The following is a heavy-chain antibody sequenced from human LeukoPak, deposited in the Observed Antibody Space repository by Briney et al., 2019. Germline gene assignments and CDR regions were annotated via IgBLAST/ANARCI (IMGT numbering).Heavy chain of an antibody. Sequence: PSETLSLTCAVSGYSISSGYYWGWIRQPPGRGLEWIGSIYHSGSTYYNPSLKSRVTISVDTSKNQFSLKLSSVTAADTAVYYCARVQGQQPVPGAFDIWGQGTMVTVPS. J-gene: IGHJ3*02. CDR3: ARVQGQQPVPGAFDI. CDR2: IYHSGST. CDR1: GYSISSGYY. V-gene: IGHV4-38-2*01. D-gene: IGHD6-13*01.